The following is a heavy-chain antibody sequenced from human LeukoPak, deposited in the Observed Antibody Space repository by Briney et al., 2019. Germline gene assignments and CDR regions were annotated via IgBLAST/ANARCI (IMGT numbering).Heavy chain of an antibody. J-gene: IGHJ4*02. CDR2: IYYSGST. CDR3: ARDTVGATKAFDY. Sequence: PSETLSLTCTVSGGSISSSSYYCGWIRQPPGKGLEWIGSIYYSGSTYYNPSLKSRVTISVDTSKNQFSLKLSSVTAADTAVYYCARDTVGATKAFDYWGQGTLVTVSS. CDR1: GGSISSSSYY. D-gene: IGHD1-26*01. V-gene: IGHV4-39*07.